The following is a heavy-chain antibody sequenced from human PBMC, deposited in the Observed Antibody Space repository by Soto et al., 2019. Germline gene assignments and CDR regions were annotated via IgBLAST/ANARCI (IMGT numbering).Heavy chain of an antibody. Sequence: ASVEVSCKASGYTFTSYYIHWVRQARGQGLEWMGIINPSGGSTNYAQKFQGRVTMTRDTSTSTVYMELSSLRSEDTAVYYCARESDSSSSGGIFGYWGQGTLVTVSS. CDR3: ARESDSSSSGGIFGY. J-gene: IGHJ4*02. V-gene: IGHV1-46*01. CDR2: INPSGGST. CDR1: GYTFTSYY. D-gene: IGHD6-6*01.